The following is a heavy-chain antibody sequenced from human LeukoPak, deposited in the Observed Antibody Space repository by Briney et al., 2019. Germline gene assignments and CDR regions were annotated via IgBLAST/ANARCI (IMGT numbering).Heavy chain of an antibody. V-gene: IGHV4-59*01. CDR3: ARLYCSSTRCYGDWFDP. J-gene: IGHJ5*02. CDR2: IYYSGST. Sequence: SETLSLTCTVSGGSISSYYWSWIRQPPGKGLEWIGYIYYSGSTNYNPSLKSRVTISVDTSKNQFSLKLSSVTAADTAVYYCARLYCSSTRCYGDWFDPWGQGTLVTVSS. CDR1: GGSISSYY. D-gene: IGHD2-2*01.